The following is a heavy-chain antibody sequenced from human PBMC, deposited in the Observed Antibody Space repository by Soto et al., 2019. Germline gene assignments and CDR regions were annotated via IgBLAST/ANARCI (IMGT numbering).Heavy chain of an antibody. CDR2: ISYDGSNK. Sequence: PGGSLRLSCAASGFTFSSYAMHWVRQAPGKGLEWVAVISYDGSNKYYADSVKGRFTISRDNSKNTLYLQMNSLRSEDTAVYYCARGFDYDILTGYTFDYWGQGTLVTVSS. J-gene: IGHJ4*02. V-gene: IGHV3-30-3*01. D-gene: IGHD3-9*01. CDR1: GFTFSSYA. CDR3: ARGFDYDILTGYTFDY.